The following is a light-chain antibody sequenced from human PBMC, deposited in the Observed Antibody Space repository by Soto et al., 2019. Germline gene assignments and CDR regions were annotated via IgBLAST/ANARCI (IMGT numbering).Light chain of an antibody. Sequence: QSGLTQPPSVSGAPGQSVAISCTGTSRDVGSYNRVAWYQQPPGTAPKLMIYEVSNRPSGVSDRFSGSKSGNTASLTISGLQAEDEADYYCSSFTSSSTYVFGTGTKVTVL. J-gene: IGLJ1*01. CDR2: EVS. CDR1: SRDVGSYNR. CDR3: SSFTSSSTYV. V-gene: IGLV2-18*02.